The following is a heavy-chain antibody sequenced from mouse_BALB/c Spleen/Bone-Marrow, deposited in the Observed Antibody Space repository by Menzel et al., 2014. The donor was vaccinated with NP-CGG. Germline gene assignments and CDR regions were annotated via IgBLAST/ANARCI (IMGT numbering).Heavy chain of an antibody. Sequence: EVKLMESGGGLVKPGGSLKLSCAASGFTFSSFAMSWVRQTPEKRLEWVATISSGGSYTYYPDSVKGRFTISRDNAKNTLYLQMSSLGSEDTAMYYCARHSGSASYYYTMDYWGQGTSVTVSS. CDR1: GFTFSSFA. CDR3: ARHSGSASYYYTMDY. D-gene: IGHD1-1*01. J-gene: IGHJ4*01. V-gene: IGHV5-9-3*01. CDR2: ISSGGSYT.